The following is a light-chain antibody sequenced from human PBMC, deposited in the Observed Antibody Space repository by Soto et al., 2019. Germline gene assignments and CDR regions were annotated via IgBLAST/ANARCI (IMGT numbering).Light chain of an antibody. V-gene: IGKV1-6*01. Sequence: AIQLTQSPSSVSASVGDRVTISCRASPGMGNDLAWYQQKPEKAPRLLIFAASNLQSGVPARFSGSGSGTDFTLTISRLQPEDFATYYCLQLYNFSWTFGQGTKVEIK. CDR3: LQLYNFSWT. J-gene: IGKJ1*01. CDR1: PGMGND. CDR2: AAS.